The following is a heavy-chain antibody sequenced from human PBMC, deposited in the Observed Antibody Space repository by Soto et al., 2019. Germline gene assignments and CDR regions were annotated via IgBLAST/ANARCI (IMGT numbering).Heavy chain of an antibody. V-gene: IGHV3-23*01. CDR3: TKDLWPYLPAGGEFDS. D-gene: IGHD3-16*01. CDR2: ISGSAGST. Sequence: EVQLLESGGGLVQPGGSLRLSCAASGFTFSSYAMSWVRQAPGKGLEWVSAISGSAGSTYYADSVKGRFTISRDNSKNTLYLQMNSRRAEDTAVFYCTKDLWPYLPAGGEFDSWGQGTLVTVSS. J-gene: IGHJ4*02. CDR1: GFTFSSYA.